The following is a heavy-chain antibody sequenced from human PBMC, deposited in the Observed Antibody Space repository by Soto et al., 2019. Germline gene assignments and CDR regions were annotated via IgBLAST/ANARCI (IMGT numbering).Heavy chain of an antibody. Sequence: ASVKVSCKASGYTFTSYAMYWVRQAPGQRLEWMGWINAGNGNTKYSQKFQGRVTIIRDTSASTAYMELSSLRFEDTAVYYCARVSPGYSSSWYTFGYYYYGMDVWGQGTTVTVSS. V-gene: IGHV1-3*01. CDR1: GYTFTSYA. CDR2: INAGNGNT. J-gene: IGHJ6*02. D-gene: IGHD6-13*01. CDR3: ARVSPGYSSSWYTFGYYYYGMDV.